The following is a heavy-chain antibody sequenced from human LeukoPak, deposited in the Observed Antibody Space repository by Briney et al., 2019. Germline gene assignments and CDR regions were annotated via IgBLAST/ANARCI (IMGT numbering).Heavy chain of an antibody. CDR3: AKQGGPLFGVVSTFDY. Sequence: GGSLRLSCAASGFTFSSYAMSWVRQAPGKGLEWVSAISGSGGSTYYADSVKGRFTISRDNSKNTLYLEMNSLRAEDTAVYYCAKQGGPLFGVVSTFDYWGQGTLVTVSS. CDR2: ISGSGGST. CDR1: GFTFSSYA. D-gene: IGHD3-3*01. J-gene: IGHJ4*02. V-gene: IGHV3-23*01.